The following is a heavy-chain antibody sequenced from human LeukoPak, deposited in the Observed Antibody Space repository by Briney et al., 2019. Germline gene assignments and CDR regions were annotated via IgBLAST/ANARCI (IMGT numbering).Heavy chain of an antibody. V-gene: IGHV1-18*01. J-gene: IGHJ2*01. CDR1: GYTFTSYG. D-gene: IGHD3-22*01. Sequence: GASVKVSCKASGYTFTSYGISWVRQAPGQGLEWMGWISAYNGNTNYAQKLQGRVTMTTDTSTSTAYMELRSLRSDDTAVYYCARDYYYYDSSGYYYGKDWYFDLWGRGTLVTVSS. CDR3: ARDYYYYDSSGYYYGKDWYFDL. CDR2: ISAYNGNT.